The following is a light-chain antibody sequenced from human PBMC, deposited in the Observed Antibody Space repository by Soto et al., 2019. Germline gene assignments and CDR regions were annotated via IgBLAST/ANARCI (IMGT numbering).Light chain of an antibody. CDR2: DAS. V-gene: IGKV1-33*01. J-gene: IGKJ5*01. CDR3: QQYDNLPIT. Sequence: DIQMTHSPSSLSASVGDRVTITCQASQDIINYLNWYQQKPGKAPKLLIYDASNLETGVPSRFSGSGSGTDFTFTISSLQPEDIATYYCQQYDNLPITFGQGTLLEIK. CDR1: QDIINY.